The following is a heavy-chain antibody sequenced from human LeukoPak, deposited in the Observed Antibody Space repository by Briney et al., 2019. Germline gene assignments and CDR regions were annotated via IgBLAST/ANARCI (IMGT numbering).Heavy chain of an antibody. J-gene: IGHJ3*02. Sequence: SETLSLTCAVYGGSFSGYYWSWIRQHPGKGLEWIGYIYYSGSTYYNPSLKSRVTISVDTSKNQFSLKLSSVTAADTAVYYCARKGDIVVVPAAKQTPGAAFDIWGQGTMVTVSS. CDR1: GGSFSGYY. CDR3: ARKGDIVVVPAAKQTPGAAFDI. D-gene: IGHD2-2*01. V-gene: IGHV4-31*11. CDR2: IYYSGST.